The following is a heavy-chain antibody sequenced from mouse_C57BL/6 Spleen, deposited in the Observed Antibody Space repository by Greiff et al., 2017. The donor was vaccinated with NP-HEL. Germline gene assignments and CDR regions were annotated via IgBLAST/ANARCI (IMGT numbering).Heavy chain of an antibody. CDR1: GFSLTSYG. CDR3: ARPYDYLYPSYYYAMDY. Sequence: QVQLKESGPGLVQPSQSLSITCTVSGFSLTSYGVHWVRQSPGKGLEWLGVIWSGGSTDYNAAFISRLSISKDNSKSQVFFKMNSLQADDTAIYYCARPYDYLYPSYYYAMDYWGQGTSVTVSS. D-gene: IGHD2-4*01. J-gene: IGHJ4*01. CDR2: IWSGGST. V-gene: IGHV2-2*01.